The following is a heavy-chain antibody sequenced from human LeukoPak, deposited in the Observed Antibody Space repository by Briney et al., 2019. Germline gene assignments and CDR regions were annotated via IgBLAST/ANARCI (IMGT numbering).Heavy chain of an antibody. CDR1: GYTFTGCY. CDR2: XNPNSGGT. CDR3: ARDFTIFGVVTPRRVFDP. J-gene: IGHJ5*02. D-gene: IGHD3-3*01. V-gene: IGHV1-2*02. Sequence: ASVKVSCKASGYTFTGCYMHWVRQAPGQGLEWMXXXNPNSGGTNYAQKFQGRVTMTRDTSISTAYMELSRLRSDDTAVYYCARDFTIFGVVTPRRVFDPWGQGTLVTVSS.